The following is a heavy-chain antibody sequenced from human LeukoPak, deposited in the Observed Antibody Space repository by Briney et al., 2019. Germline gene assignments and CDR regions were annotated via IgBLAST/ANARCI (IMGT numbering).Heavy chain of an antibody. Sequence: GASVKVSCKASGYTFTGYYMHWVRQAPGQGIEWMGWINPNSGGTNYAQKVQGRVTMTRDTSISPAYMELSRLRSDDTAVYYCARDAAYYYDSSGSSWGQGTLVTVSS. CDR3: ARDAAYYYDSSGSS. CDR2: INPNSGGT. J-gene: IGHJ5*02. CDR1: GYTFTGYY. D-gene: IGHD3-22*01. V-gene: IGHV1-2*02.